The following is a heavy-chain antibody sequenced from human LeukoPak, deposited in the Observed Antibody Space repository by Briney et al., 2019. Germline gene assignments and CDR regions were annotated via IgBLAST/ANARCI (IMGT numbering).Heavy chain of an antibody. Sequence: GGSLRLSCAASGFTFSSYAMSWVRQAPGKGLEWVSAISGSGGSTYYADSVKGRFTISRDNSKNTLYLQMNSLRAEDTAVYYCARGYYYDSSGYYPFDYWGQGTLVTVSS. V-gene: IGHV3-23*01. CDR2: ISGSGGST. CDR3: ARGYYYDSSGYYPFDY. J-gene: IGHJ4*02. D-gene: IGHD3-22*01. CDR1: GFTFSSYA.